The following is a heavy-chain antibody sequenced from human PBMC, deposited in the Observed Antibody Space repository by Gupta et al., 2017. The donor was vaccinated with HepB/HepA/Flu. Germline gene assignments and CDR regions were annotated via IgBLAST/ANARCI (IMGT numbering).Heavy chain of an antibody. D-gene: IGHD3-16*01. CDR2: INPKGGST. J-gene: IGHJ4*02. CDR3: AREGGGVFDY. CDR1: GYTFTKYY. Sequence: QVQLVQSGVEVKKSGASVRISCKASGYTFTKYYIHWVRLAPGQGPDYIGIINPKGGSTKNEEKLQGRVTMTRETSTNTVYLDLSSRRSDDTAVYYCAREGGGVFDYWGQGTLVVVSS. V-gene: IGHV1-46*04.